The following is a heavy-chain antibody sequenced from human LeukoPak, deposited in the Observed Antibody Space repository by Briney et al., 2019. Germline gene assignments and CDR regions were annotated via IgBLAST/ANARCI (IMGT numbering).Heavy chain of an antibody. J-gene: IGHJ6*02. CDR2: ISGSGGST. CDR1: GFTFSSYA. Sequence: GGSLRLSCAASGFTFSSYAMSWVRQAPGKGLEWVSAISGSGGSTYYADSVKGRFTISRDNSKNTLYLQMNSLRAEDTAVYYCVKGGDGYNSHYYYGMDVWGQGTTVTVSS. CDR3: VKGGDGYNSHYYYGMDV. D-gene: IGHD5-24*01. V-gene: IGHV3-23*01.